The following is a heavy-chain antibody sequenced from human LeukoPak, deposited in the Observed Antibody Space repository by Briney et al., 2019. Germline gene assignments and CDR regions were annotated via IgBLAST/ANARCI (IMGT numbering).Heavy chain of an antibody. CDR1: GYSISSGYY. CDR3: ARAPSSSSYYFDY. V-gene: IGHV4-38-2*01. Sequence: SETLSLTCAVSGYSISSGYYWGWIRQPPGKGLEWIGSIYHSGSTYYNPSLKSRVTISVDTSKNQFSLKLSSVTAADTAVHYCARAPSSSSYYFDYWGQGTLVTVSS. CDR2: IYHSGST. D-gene: IGHD6-6*01. J-gene: IGHJ4*02.